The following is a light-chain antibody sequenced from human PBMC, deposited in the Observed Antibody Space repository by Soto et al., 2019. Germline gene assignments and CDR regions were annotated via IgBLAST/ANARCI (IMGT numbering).Light chain of an antibody. CDR1: SSNIGSNY. J-gene: IGLJ2*01. V-gene: IGLV1-47*01. CDR3: AAWDDSLSAYVI. Sequence: QSVLTQPPSAPGAPGQRVTISCSGSSSNIGSNYVYWYQQLPGTAPKLLIYRNNQRPSGVPDRFSGSKSGTSASLAISGLRSEDEADYYCAAWDDSLSAYVIFGGGTKVTVL. CDR2: RNN.